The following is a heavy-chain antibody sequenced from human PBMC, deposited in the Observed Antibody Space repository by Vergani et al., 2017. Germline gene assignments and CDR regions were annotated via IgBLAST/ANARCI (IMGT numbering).Heavy chain of an antibody. Sequence: EVQLVESGGGLVQPGGSLRLSCAASGFTFSSYWMSWVRQAPGKGLEWVSRINSDGSSTSYADSVKGRFTISRDNAKNTLYLQMNSLRAEDTAVYYCARDIVVVVAAAYYYYGMDVWGQGTTVTVSS. D-gene: IGHD2-15*01. CDR1: GFTFSSYW. CDR3: ARDIVVVVAAAYYYYGMDV. V-gene: IGHV3-74*01. CDR2: INSDGSST. J-gene: IGHJ6*02.